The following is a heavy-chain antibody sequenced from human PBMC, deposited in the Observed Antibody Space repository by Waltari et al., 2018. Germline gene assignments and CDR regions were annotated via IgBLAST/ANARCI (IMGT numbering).Heavy chain of an antibody. V-gene: IGHV3-33*01. Sequence: QVQLVESGGGVVQPGRSLRLSCAASGFTVSSYGMHWVRKDPGKGLEWVAVIWYDVSNKYYADSVKGRFTISRDNSKNTLYLQMNSLRADDTAVYYCARVLSSSSVFYYYYYGMDVWGQGTTVTVSS. CDR3: ARVLSSSSVFYYYYYGMDV. D-gene: IGHD6-6*01. CDR1: GFTVSSYG. J-gene: IGHJ6*02. CDR2: IWYDVSNK.